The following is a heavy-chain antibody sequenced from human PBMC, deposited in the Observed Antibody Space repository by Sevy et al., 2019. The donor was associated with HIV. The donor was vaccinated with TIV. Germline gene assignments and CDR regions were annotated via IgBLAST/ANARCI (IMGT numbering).Heavy chain of an antibody. CDR3: DRGVRTYDAFDL. D-gene: IGHD6-6*01. CDR2: ISGLSNYI. V-gene: IGHV3-21*01. CDR1: GFDVSNNY. J-gene: IGHJ3*01. Sequence: GGSLRLSCAASGFDVSNNYMSWVRQAPGKGLEWVSYISGLSNYIYYADSVKGRFSISRDNAKNSLFLQMNSLRAEDTALYYCDRGVRTYDAFDLWGQGTMVTVSS.